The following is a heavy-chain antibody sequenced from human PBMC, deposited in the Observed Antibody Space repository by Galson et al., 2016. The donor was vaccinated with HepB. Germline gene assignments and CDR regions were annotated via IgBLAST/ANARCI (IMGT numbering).Heavy chain of an antibody. Sequence: SLRLSCAASGFSFTEYGMHWVRQAPGKGWEWLAVIYFNGRDIYYADSVKGRFAISRENAKKSLFLQMNSLRAGDTAVYYCARGDSSYSGMDVWGQGTAVTVSS. CDR2: IYFNGRDI. CDR1: GFSFTEYG. D-gene: IGHD6-6*01. CDR3: ARGDSSYSGMDV. V-gene: IGHV3-33*01. J-gene: IGHJ6*02.